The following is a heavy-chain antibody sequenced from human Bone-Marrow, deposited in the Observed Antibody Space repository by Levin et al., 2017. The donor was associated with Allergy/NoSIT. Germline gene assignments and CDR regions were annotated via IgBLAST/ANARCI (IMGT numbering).Heavy chain of an antibody. CDR3: ARGFSSGGYFDY. V-gene: IGHV1-3*01. J-gene: IGHJ4*02. Sequence: ASVKVSCKASGYTFTSYAMHWVRQAPGQRLEWMGWINAGNGNTKYSQKFQGRVTITRDTSASTAYMELSSLRSEDTAVYYCARGFSSGGYFDYWGQGTLVTVSS. CDR1: GYTFTSYA. CDR2: INAGNGNT. D-gene: IGHD6-19*01.